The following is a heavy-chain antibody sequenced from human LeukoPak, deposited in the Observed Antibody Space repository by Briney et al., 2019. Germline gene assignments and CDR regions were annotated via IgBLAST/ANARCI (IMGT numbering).Heavy chain of an antibody. Sequence: GGSLRLSCAAPGFTFSSYAMSWVRQAPGKGLEWVSAISGSGGSTYYADSVKGRFTISRDNSKNTLYLQMNSLRAEDTAVYYCAKASGYCSSTSCPKDNWFDPWGQGTLVTVSS. V-gene: IGHV3-23*01. CDR3: AKASGYCSSTSCPKDNWFDP. CDR2: ISGSGGST. D-gene: IGHD2-2*01. J-gene: IGHJ5*02. CDR1: GFTFSSYA.